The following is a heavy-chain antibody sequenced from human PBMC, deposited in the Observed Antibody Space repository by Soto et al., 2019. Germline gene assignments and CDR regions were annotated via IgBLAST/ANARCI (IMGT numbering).Heavy chain of an antibody. Sequence: SETLSLTCTVSGGSISSSSNHWRWIRQPPGKGLEWIGNIYYSESTYYNPSRKSRVTISVDTSKNQFSLKLSSVTAADTAVYYCAGVDYGDSESKFDYWGQGTLVTVSS. D-gene: IGHD4-17*01. V-gene: IGHV4-39*07. CDR2: IYYSEST. J-gene: IGHJ4*02. CDR1: GGSISSSSNH. CDR3: AGVDYGDSESKFDY.